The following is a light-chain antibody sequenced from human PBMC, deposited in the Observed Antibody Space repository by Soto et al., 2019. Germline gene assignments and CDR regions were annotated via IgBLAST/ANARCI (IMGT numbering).Light chain of an antibody. J-gene: IGLJ3*02. CDR1: SSNIGSEY. CDR3: AARDDSLSGHWV. CDR2: RNN. Sequence: QSVLTQPPSASGTPGQRVTISCSGSSSNIGSEYFVWYQHLPGTAPKLLIYRNNQRPSGVPDRFAGSKSGTSASLAISGLRSEDEADYYCAARDDSLSGHWVFGGGTKVTVL. V-gene: IGLV1-47*01.